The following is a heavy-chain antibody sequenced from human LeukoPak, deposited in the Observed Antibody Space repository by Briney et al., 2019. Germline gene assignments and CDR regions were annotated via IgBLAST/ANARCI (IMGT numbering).Heavy chain of an antibody. CDR2: IYYSGST. Sequence: PSETLSLTRTVSGGSISSYYWSWIRQPPGKGLEWIGYIYYSGSTNYNPSLKSRVTISVDTSKNQFSLKLSSVTAADTAVYYCARGIPKYYYGSGPLDYWGQGTLVTVSS. CDR3: ARGIPKYYYGSGPLDY. CDR1: GGSISSYY. V-gene: IGHV4-59*01. D-gene: IGHD3-10*01. J-gene: IGHJ4*02.